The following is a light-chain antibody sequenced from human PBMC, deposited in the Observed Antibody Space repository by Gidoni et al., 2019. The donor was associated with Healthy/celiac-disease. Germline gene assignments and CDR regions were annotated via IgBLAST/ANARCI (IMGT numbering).Light chain of an antibody. CDR1: QSVSSN. CDR3: QQYNNWRYT. Sequence: EIVMTQSPATLSVSPGARATLSCRASQSVSSNFACYQQKPGQAPRILIYGASTRATCIPARFSGSGSGTGFTLTSSRLLSEVLAVYYCQQYNNWRYTFGQGTKLEIK. V-gene: IGKV3-15*01. J-gene: IGKJ2*01. CDR2: GAS.